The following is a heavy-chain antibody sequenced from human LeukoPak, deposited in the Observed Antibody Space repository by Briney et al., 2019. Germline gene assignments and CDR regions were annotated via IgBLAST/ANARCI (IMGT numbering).Heavy chain of an antibody. V-gene: IGHV3-23*01. CDR3: AKAGYDSSGYYLYYYYYYMAV. J-gene: IGHJ6*03. D-gene: IGHD3-22*01. CDR1: GFTFSSYA. Sequence: SGGSLRLSCAASGFTFSSYAMSWVRQAPGKGLEWVSAISGSGGSTYYADSVKGRFTISRDNSKDTLYLQMNSLRAEDTAVYYCAKAGYDSSGYYLYYYYYYMAVWGKGTTVTVSS. CDR2: ISGSGGST.